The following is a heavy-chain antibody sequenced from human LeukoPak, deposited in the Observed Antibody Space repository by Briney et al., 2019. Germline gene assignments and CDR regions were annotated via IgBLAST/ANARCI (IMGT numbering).Heavy chain of an antibody. D-gene: IGHD2-2*01. J-gene: IGHJ4*02. CDR1: GGTFSSHA. Sequence: SVKVSCKASGGTFSSHAISWVRQAPGQGLEWMGGIIPIFGTATYAQKFQGRVSITADTAYMELSSLRSEDTAVYYCAYRDVLAVVPGGDYWGQGTLVTVSS. V-gene: IGHV1-69*13. CDR3: AYRDVLAVVPGGDY. CDR2: IIPIFGTA.